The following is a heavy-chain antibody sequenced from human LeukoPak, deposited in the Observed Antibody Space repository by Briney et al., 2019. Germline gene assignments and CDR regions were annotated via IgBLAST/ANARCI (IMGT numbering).Heavy chain of an antibody. CDR1: GGSISSYY. Sequence: SETLSLTCTVSGGSISSYYWSWIRQPPGKGLEWIGYIYYSGSTNYNPSLKSRVTISVDTSKNQFSLKLSSVTAADTAVYYCARFRYDPRGFDPWGQGTLVTVSS. V-gene: IGHV4-59*01. CDR3: ARFRYDPRGFDP. D-gene: IGHD3-22*01. J-gene: IGHJ5*02. CDR2: IYYSGST.